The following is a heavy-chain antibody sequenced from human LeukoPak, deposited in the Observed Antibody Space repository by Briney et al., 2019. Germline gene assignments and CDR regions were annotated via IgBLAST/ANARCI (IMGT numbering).Heavy chain of an antibody. V-gene: IGHV3-11*04. D-gene: IGHD6-6*01. CDR3: TKAGPGGQLAPLYYMDV. Sequence: PGGSLRLSCAASGFTFSDYYMSWIRQAPGKGLEWVSYISSSGSTIYYADSVKGRFTISRDNAKNSLYLQMNSLRTEDTAVYYCTKAGPGGQLAPLYYMDVWGKGTTVTVSS. CDR1: GFTFSDYY. CDR2: ISSSGSTI. J-gene: IGHJ6*03.